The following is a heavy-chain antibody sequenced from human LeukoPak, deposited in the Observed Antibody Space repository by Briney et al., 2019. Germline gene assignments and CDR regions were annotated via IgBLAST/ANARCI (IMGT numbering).Heavy chain of an antibody. CDR2: INPNSGGT. CDR1: GYTFTSYC. V-gene: IGHV1-2*02. J-gene: IGHJ5*02. D-gene: IGHD6-19*01. Sequence: RASVKVSCKASGYTFTSYCMHWVRQTPGQGLEWMGWINPNSGGTNYAQKFQGRVTMTRDTSISTAYMELSRLRSDDTAVYYCARDTEAVAGSLSWGQGTLVTVSS. CDR3: ARDTEAVAGSLS.